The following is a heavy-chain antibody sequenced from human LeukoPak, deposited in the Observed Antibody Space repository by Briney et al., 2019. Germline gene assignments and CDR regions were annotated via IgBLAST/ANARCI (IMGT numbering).Heavy chain of an antibody. D-gene: IGHD2-2*01. V-gene: IGHV1-2*02. Sequence: ASVKVSCKASGYTFTSYAISWVRQAPGQGLEWMGGIIPIFGTANYAQKFQGRVTMTRDTSISTAYMELSRLRSDDTAVYYCARVYEYQLLPFDYWGQGTLVTVSS. CDR1: GYTFTSYA. CDR3: ARVYEYQLLPFDY. CDR2: IIPIFGTA. J-gene: IGHJ4*02.